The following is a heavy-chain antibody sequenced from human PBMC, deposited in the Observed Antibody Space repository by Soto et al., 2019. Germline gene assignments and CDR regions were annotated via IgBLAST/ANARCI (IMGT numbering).Heavy chain of an antibody. D-gene: IGHD5-12*01. J-gene: IGHJ6*02. V-gene: IGHV1-18*01. Sequence: ASVKVSCKASGYTFTRSGISWVRQAPGQGPEWMGWISSYNGDTNYAQTFQGRVTMTTDTSTSTAYMELRSLRSDDTAVYYCAREGVAPSSTSGMDAWGQGTPLTVSS. CDR2: ISSYNGDT. CDR1: GYTFTRSG. CDR3: AREGVAPSSTSGMDA.